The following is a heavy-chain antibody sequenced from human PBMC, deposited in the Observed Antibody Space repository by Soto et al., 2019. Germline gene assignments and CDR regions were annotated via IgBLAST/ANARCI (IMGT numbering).Heavy chain of an antibody. J-gene: IGHJ4*02. CDR2: ISDDGART. D-gene: IGHD3-10*01. V-gene: IGHV3-74*01. Sequence: LRLSCAASGFVFEMYWMHWVRQTPGKGPEWVSRISDDGARTDYADSVKGRFTISRDNAKNSLYLQMNSLRAEDTAVYYCTRGPRPSSVGTGAFWGRGALVTVSS. CDR1: GFVFEMYW. CDR3: TRGPRPSSVGTGAF.